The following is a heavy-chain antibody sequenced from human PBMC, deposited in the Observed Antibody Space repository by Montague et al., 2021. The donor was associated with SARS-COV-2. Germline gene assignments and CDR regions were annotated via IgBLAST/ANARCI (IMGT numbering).Heavy chain of an antibody. CDR2: IDWDDDK. D-gene: IGHD4-23*01. CDR1: GFSLSTSGMC. Sequence: PALVKPTQTLTLTCTFSGFSLSTSGMCVSWIRQPPGKALEWVAVIDWDDDKYYNTSLKTRLTISKDTSKNQVVLTMTNMDPVDTATYYCARIAGPSATTVVTPFVDYGMDVWGQGTTVTVSS. V-gene: IGHV2-70*01. J-gene: IGHJ6*02. CDR3: ARIAGPSATTVVTPFVDYGMDV.